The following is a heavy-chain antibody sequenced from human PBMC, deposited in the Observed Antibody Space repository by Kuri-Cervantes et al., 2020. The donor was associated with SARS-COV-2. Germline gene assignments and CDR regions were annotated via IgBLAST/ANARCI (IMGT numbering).Heavy chain of an antibody. CDR1: GFTFSTYW. J-gene: IGHJ3*02. Sequence: GGSLRLSCAASGFTFSTYWMSWVRQAPGKGLEWVASIKQDGSEKYYVDSVKGRFTISRDNAKNSLYLQMNSLRAVDTAVYYCARDLDPRPIDAFDIWGQGTMVTVSS. CDR3: ARDLDPRPIDAFDI. CDR2: IKQDGSEK. V-gene: IGHV3-7*01.